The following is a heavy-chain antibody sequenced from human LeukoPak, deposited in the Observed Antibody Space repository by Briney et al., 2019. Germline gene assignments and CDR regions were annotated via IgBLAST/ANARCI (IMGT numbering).Heavy chain of an antibody. V-gene: IGHV4-31*03. Sequence: PSQTLSLTCSVSGGSLSSGGSYWSWIRQHPGKGLEWIGYIYYSGSTYYNPSLKSRVTIAVDTSKNQFSLKLSSVTAADTAVYYCARIGTLIDPWGQGTLVTVSS. CDR2: IYYSGST. J-gene: IGHJ5*02. CDR3: ARIGTLIDP. CDR1: GGSLSSGGSY.